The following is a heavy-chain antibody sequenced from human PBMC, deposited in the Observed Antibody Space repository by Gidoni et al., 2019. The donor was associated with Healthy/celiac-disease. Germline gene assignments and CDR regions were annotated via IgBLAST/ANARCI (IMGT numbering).Heavy chain of an antibody. V-gene: IGHV4-30-4*01. CDR1: GGSISSGDYY. J-gene: IGHJ4*02. D-gene: IGHD1-1*01. Sequence: QVQLQESGPGLVKPSQTLSLPCTVSGGSISSGDYYWSWIRQPPGKGLEWIGYIYYSGSTYYNPSLKSRVTISVDTSKNQFSLKLSSVTAADTAVYYCARMRGDKLEPFDYWGQGTLVTVSS. CDR2: IYYSGST. CDR3: ARMRGDKLEPFDY.